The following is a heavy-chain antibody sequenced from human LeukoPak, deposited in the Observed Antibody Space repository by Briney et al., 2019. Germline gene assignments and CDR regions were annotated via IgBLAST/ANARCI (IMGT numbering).Heavy chain of an antibody. J-gene: IGHJ4*02. CDR1: VYTFTGYY. D-gene: IGHD4-17*01. V-gene: IGHV1-2*02. CDR3: ARVLDYVPITPFDY. Sequence: GASVKVSCKASVYTFTGYYMHWVRQAPGQGLEWMGWINPNSGGTNYAQKFQGRVTMTRDTSISTAYMELSRLRSDDTAVYYCARVLDYVPITPFDYWGQGTLVTVSS. CDR2: INPNSGGT.